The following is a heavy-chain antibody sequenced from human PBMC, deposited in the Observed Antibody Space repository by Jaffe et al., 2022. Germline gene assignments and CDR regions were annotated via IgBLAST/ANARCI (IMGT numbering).Heavy chain of an antibody. CDR2: IYSGGST. CDR1: GFTVSSNY. D-gene: IGHD4-17*01. J-gene: IGHJ3*02. CDR3: AREIRIPYGDPRTGAFDI. V-gene: IGHV3-53*04. Sequence: EVQLVESGGGLVQPGGSLRLSCAASGFTVSSNYMSWVRQAPGKGLEWVSVIYSGGSTYYADSVKGRFTISRHNSKNTLYLQMNSLRAEDTAVYYCAREIRIPYGDPRTGAFDIWGQGTMVTVSS.